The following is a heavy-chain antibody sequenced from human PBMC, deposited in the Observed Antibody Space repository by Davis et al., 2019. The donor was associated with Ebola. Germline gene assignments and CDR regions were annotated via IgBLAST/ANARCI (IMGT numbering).Heavy chain of an antibody. CDR1: GFTFSSYA. J-gene: IGHJ4*02. D-gene: IGHD4-17*01. CDR3: AKDPSTTTVTNLFDY. V-gene: IGHV3-23*01. Sequence: GESLKISCAASGFTFSSYAMSWVRQAPGKGLEWVSAISGSGGTYYADSVKGRFTISRDNSKNTMYVQMNSLRAEDTAVYYCAKDPSTTTVTNLFDYWGQGTLVTVSS. CDR2: ISGSGGT.